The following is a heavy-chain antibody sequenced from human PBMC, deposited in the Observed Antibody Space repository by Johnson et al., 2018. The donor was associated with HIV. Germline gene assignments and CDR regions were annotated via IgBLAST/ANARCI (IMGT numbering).Heavy chain of an antibody. Sequence: VQLVESGGGLAQSGGSLRLSCGASGFSVSNTYMNWVRQAPGKGLECVSVIYSGGNTYSADPVRGRFTLSRANSKNTLYLQMSSLRAEDTAMYYCARASVSSPRYSSSSDDAFDIWGQGTMVTVSS. D-gene: IGHD6-6*01. CDR2: IYSGGNT. V-gene: IGHV3-66*01. CDR3: ARASVSSPRYSSSSDDAFDI. J-gene: IGHJ3*02. CDR1: GFSVSNTY.